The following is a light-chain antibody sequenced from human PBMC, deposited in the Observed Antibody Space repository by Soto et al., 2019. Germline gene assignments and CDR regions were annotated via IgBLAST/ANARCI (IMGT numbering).Light chain of an antibody. CDR2: GAS. Sequence: EIVLTHSPGTLSLSPGERATLSCRASQSFGSTYQAWYQQKSGQAPRIIIYGASSRATGIPDRFSGSGSGTDFTLTISRLEPEDFAVYYCQQYGSSRTFGQGTKVDIK. J-gene: IGKJ1*01. CDR3: QQYGSSRT. V-gene: IGKV3-20*01. CDR1: QSFGSTY.